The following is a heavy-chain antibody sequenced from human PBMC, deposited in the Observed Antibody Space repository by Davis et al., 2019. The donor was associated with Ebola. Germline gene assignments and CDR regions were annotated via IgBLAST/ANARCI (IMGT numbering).Heavy chain of an antibody. CDR2: FDPEDGET. J-gene: IGHJ6*02. CDR3: ARALSPGDYGMDV. V-gene: IGHV1-24*01. CDR1: GYTLTDLS. Sequence: ASVKVSCKVSGYTLTDLSMRWVRQAPGKGLEWMGGFDPEDGETIYAQKFQGRVTMTEDTSTDTAYMELRSLRSDDTAVYYCARALSPGDYGMDVWGQGTTVTVSS.